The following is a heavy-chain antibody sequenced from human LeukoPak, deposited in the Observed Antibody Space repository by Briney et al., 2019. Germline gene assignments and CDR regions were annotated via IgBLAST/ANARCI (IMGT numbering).Heavy chain of an antibody. CDR1: GYTFSNYG. J-gene: IGHJ4*02. CDR3: ARGLGYSGASYYFDY. Sequence: ASVKVSCKASGYTFSNYGINWVRQATGQGLEWMGWMNPNSGNTGYAQKFQGRVTMTRNTSISTAYMELSSLRSEDTAVYYCARGLGYSGASYYFDYWGQGTLVTVSS. V-gene: IGHV1-8*02. D-gene: IGHD6-25*01. CDR2: MNPNSGNT.